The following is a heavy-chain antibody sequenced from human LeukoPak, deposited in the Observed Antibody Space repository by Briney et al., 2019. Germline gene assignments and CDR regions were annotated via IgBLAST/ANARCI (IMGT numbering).Heavy chain of an antibody. Sequence: GGSLRLSCAAFGFTFSSFWMSWVRQSPGKGLEWVANIKPDGSEKYCVDSVKGRFTISRDNAKSSLYLQMNSLRAGDTAVYYCAGARTTAAFWGQGTLVTVSS. D-gene: IGHD2-2*01. J-gene: IGHJ4*02. CDR3: AGARTTAAF. CDR2: IKPDGSEK. V-gene: IGHV3-7*03. CDR1: GFTFSSFW.